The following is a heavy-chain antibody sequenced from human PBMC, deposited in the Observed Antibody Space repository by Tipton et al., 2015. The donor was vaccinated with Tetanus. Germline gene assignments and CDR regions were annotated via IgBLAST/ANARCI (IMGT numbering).Heavy chain of an antibody. V-gene: IGHV3-15*01. D-gene: IGHD3-9*01. Sequence: SLRLSCAASGFTFSNAWMSWVRQAPGKGLEWVGRIKSNTDGGTTDYAAPVKGRFTISRDDSKNTLYLQMNSLKTEDTAVYYCTTDLYDILTDYLPHYYYGMDVWGQGTTVTVSS. CDR2: IKSNTDGGTT. J-gene: IGHJ6*02. CDR1: GFTFSNAW. CDR3: TTDLYDILTDYLPHYYYGMDV.